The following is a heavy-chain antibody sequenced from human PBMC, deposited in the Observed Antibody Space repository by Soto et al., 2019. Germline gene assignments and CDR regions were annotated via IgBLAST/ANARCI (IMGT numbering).Heavy chain of an antibody. V-gene: IGHV4-30-4*01. CDR1: GCSISSGDYD. D-gene: IGHD2-2*01. J-gene: IGHJ6*02. CDR3: GTMPIVVEPAPMDV. CDR2: IYYSGST. Sequence: PSETLSLTCTVSGCSISSGDYDWSWIRQPPGKGLEWIGYIYYSGSTSYNASLKSRTSISADPSNNQFSLKLHSLTAADTAVYFCGTMPIVVEPAPMDVWGPGTSVTVSS.